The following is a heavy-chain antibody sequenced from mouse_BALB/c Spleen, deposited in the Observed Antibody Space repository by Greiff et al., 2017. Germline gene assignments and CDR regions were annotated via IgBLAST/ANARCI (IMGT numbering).Heavy chain of an antibody. D-gene: IGHD2-1*01. Sequence: EVQGVESGGGLVKPGGSLKLSCAASGFAFSSYDMSWVRQTPEKRLEWVAYISSGGGSTYYPDTLKGRFTISRDNAKNTLYLQLSSLQSEDTAMDYCGREGGNYGFAYWGQGTLVTVSA. CDR3: GREGGNYGFAY. J-gene: IGHJ3*01. CDR2: ISSGGGST. CDR1: GFAFSSYD. V-gene: IGHV5-12-1*01.